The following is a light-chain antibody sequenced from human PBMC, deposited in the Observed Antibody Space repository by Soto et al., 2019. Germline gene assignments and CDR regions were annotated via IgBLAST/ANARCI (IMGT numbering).Light chain of an antibody. Sequence: IVLTQSAGTVSLYTKERATLTCRASQSVSSSYLAWYQQKPGQAPRLLIYDASNRATGIPARFSGSGSGTDFTLTICSLEPEDFAVYYCQQRSNWPITFGQGARLEIK. CDR3: QQRSNWPIT. CDR1: QSVSSSY. V-gene: IGKV3-11*01. CDR2: DAS. J-gene: IGKJ5*01.